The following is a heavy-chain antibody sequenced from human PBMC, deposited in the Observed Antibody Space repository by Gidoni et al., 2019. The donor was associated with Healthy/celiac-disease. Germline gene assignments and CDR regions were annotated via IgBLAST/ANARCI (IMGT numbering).Heavy chain of an antibody. J-gene: IGHJ6*02. CDR1: GFTFSSYS. Sequence: EVQLVESGGGLVKPGGSLRLSCAASGFTFSSYSMNWVRQAPGKGLEWGSSISSSSSYIYYADSVKGRFTISRDNAKNSLYLQMNSLRAEDTAVYYCARDRLKEFFGVALEGTYYYYGMDVWGQGTTVTVSS. V-gene: IGHV3-21*01. D-gene: IGHD3-3*01. CDR2: ISSSSSYI. CDR3: ARDRLKEFFGVALEGTYYYYGMDV.